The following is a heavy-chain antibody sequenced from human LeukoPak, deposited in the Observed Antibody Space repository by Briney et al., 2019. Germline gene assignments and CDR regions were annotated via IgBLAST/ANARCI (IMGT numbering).Heavy chain of an antibody. V-gene: IGHV4-4*07. J-gene: IGHJ5*02. D-gene: IGHD2-2*01. CDR1: GGSISSYY. CDR3: ARDRVGCSSTSCYSWFDP. Sequence: PSETLSLTYPVSGGSISSYYWSWIRQPAGKGLEWIGRIYTSGSTNYNPSLKSRVTMSVDTSKNQFSLKLSSVTAADTAVYYCARDRVGCSSTSCYSWFDPWGQGTLVTVSS. CDR2: IYTSGST.